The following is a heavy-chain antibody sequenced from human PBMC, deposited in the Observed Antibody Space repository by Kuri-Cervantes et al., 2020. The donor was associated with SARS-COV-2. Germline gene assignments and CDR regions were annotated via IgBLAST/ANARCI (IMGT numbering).Heavy chain of an antibody. J-gene: IGHJ3*02. V-gene: IGHV3-7*01. CDR1: GFTFSSYW. CDR3: ARESGVDWGSDAFDI. CDR2: IKQDGSEK. Sequence: GESLKISCAASGFTFSSYWMSWVRQAPGKGLEWVANIKQDGSEKYYVDSVKGRFTISRDNAKNLLYLQMNSLRAEDTAVYYCARESGVDWGSDAFDIWGQGTMVTVSS. D-gene: IGHD7-27*01.